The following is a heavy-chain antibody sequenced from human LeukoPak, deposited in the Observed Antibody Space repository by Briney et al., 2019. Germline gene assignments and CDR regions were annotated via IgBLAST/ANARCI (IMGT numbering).Heavy chain of an antibody. CDR2: ISYDGSNK. CDR1: GFTFSSYA. V-gene: IGHV3-30-3*01. CDR3: ARDRLLLWFGDPRGWFDP. J-gene: IGHJ5*02. Sequence: GGSLRLSCAASGFTFSSYAMHWVRQAPGKGLEWVAVISYDGSNKYYADSVKGRFTISRDNSKNTLYLQMNSLRAEDTAVYYCARDRLLLWFGDPRGWFDPWGQGTLVTVSP. D-gene: IGHD3-10*01.